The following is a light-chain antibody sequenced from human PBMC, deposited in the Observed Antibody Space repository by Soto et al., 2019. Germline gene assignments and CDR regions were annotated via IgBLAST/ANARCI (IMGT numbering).Light chain of an antibody. CDR1: QAISSS. CDR2: AAS. Sequence: DIQLTQSPSFLSASVGDRVTITCRASQAISSSLAWYQHNPGKAPKLLIYAASTLQNGVPSSFKGSGSGTEFTLTISRLQPEDFATYYCQHLNDYRYTFGQGTKVEIK. J-gene: IGKJ2*01. V-gene: IGKV1-9*01. CDR3: QHLNDYRYT.